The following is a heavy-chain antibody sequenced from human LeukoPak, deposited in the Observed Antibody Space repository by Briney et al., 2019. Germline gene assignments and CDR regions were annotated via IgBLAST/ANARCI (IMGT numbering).Heavy chain of an antibody. D-gene: IGHD6-13*01. V-gene: IGHV1-8*03. CDR1: GYTFTSYD. J-gene: IGHJ4*02. CDR2: MNPNSGNT. CDR3: ARRIAAAGALGY. Sequence: ASVKVSCKASGYTFTSYDINWVRQATGQGLEWMGWMNPNSGNTGYAQKFQGRVTITRNTSISTAYMELSSLRSEDTAVYYCARRIAAAGALGYWGQGTLVTVSS.